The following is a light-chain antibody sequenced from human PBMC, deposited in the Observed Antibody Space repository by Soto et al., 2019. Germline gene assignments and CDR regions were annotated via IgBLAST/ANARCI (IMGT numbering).Light chain of an antibody. CDR2: DTS. Sequence: EIALTQSPATLSLSPGERATLSCRASHTVSSYLAWYQQRPGQAPRLLIYDTSNRATGIPARFSGSGSWTDFTLTISTLQPDDVAVYYCQQRRNRTWPFGGGTKVEIK. CDR1: HTVSSY. CDR3: QQRRNRTWP. V-gene: IGKV3-11*01. J-gene: IGKJ4*01.